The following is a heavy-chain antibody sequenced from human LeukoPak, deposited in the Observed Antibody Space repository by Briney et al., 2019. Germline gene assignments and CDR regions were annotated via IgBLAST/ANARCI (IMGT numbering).Heavy chain of an antibody. Sequence: SVKVSCKASGGTFSSYAISWVRQAPGQGLEWMGGITPIFGTANYAQKFQGRVTITADKSTSTAYMELSSLRSEDTAVYYCARTDYYDSSGYYSPAFWGQGTLVTVSS. CDR2: ITPIFGTA. J-gene: IGHJ4*02. D-gene: IGHD3-22*01. CDR3: ARTDYYDSSGYYSPAF. CDR1: GGTFSSYA. V-gene: IGHV1-69*06.